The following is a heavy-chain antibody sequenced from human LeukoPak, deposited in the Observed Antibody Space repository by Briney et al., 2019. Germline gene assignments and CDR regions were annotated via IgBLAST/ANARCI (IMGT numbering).Heavy chain of an antibody. D-gene: IGHD3-10*02. Sequence: ASVKVSCKASGGTFSSYAISWVRQAPGQGLEWMGWISAYNGNTNYAQKLQGRVTMTTDTSTSTAYMELRSLRSDDTAVYYCARVPLFKRFDPWGQGTLVTVSS. CDR3: ARVPLFKRFDP. V-gene: IGHV1-18*01. CDR1: GGTFSSYA. J-gene: IGHJ5*02. CDR2: ISAYNGNT.